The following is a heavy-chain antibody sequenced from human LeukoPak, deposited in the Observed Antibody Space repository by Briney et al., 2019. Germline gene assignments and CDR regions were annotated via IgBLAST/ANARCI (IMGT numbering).Heavy chain of an antibody. D-gene: IGHD2-2*01. CDR1: GYTFTSYG. CDR3: ARHSSTSCYAAFDI. CDR2: ISAYNGNT. V-gene: IGHV1-18*01. Sequence: ASVKVSCKASGYTFTSYGISSVRQAPGQGLEWMGWISAYNGNTNYAQKLQGRVTMTTDTSTSTAYMELRSLRSDDTAVYYCARHSSTSCYAAFDIWGQGTMVTVSS. J-gene: IGHJ3*02.